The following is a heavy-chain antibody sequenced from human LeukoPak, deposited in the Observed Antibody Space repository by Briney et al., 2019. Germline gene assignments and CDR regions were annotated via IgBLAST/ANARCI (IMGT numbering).Heavy chain of an antibody. V-gene: IGHV5-51*01. D-gene: IGHD3-9*01. J-gene: IGHJ4*02. CDR1: GYSFTSYW. CDR3: ARRDFLTGYSDY. Sequence: GESLKISCKGSGYSFTSYWIGWVRQMPGKGLEWMGIIYPGDSDTRCSPSFQGQVTMSADKSINTAYLQWSSLKASDTAMYHCARRDFLTGYSDYWGQGTLVTVSS. CDR2: IYPGDSDT.